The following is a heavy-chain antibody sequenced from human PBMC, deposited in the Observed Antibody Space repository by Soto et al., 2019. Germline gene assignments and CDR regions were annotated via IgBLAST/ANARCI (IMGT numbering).Heavy chain of an antibody. J-gene: IGHJ6*02. CDR2: IIPIFATT. CDR3: ARHDCVSSSCYYYYYYAMGV. V-gene: IGHV1-69*13. D-gene: IGHD2-2*01. CDR1: GGTFSSYA. Sequence: SVKVSCKASGGTFSSYAISWVRQAPGQGLEWMGGIIPIFATTNYAQRFQGRVTITAAESTSTAYMELSSLRSEDTAVYYCARHDCVSSSCYYYYYYAMGVWGQGTTVTVSS.